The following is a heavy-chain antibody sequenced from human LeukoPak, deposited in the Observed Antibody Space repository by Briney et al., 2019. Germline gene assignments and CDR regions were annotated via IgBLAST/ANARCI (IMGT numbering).Heavy chain of an antibody. Sequence: SETLSLTCTVSGGSINSYYWSWIRQPPGKGLEWIGYIYYSGSTNYNPSLKSRVTISVDTSKNQFSLKLSSVTAADTAVYYCARDLRGFDNWGQGTLVTVSS. V-gene: IGHV4-59*01. CDR3: ARDLRGFDN. J-gene: IGHJ4*02. CDR1: GGSINSYY. CDR2: IYYSGST.